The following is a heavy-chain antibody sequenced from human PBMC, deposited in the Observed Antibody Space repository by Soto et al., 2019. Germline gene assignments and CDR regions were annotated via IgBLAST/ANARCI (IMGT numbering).Heavy chain of an antibody. CDR3: MRSYGDSYYFYYGMDV. J-gene: IGHJ6*02. Sequence: GESLKISCKGSGYSFTSYWIGWVRQMPGKGLEWMGIINPGNSDTTYSPSFQGQVTISANNSINTAYLQWSSLRASDTAMYYCMRSYGDSYYFYYGMDVWGQGTTVTVSS. D-gene: IGHD2-21*02. V-gene: IGHV5-51*01. CDR1: GYSFTSYW. CDR2: INPGNSDT.